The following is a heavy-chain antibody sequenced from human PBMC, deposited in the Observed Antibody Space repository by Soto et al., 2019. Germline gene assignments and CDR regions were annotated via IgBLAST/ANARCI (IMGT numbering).Heavy chain of an antibody. Sequence: QVQLVQSGAEVKKPGSSVKVSCKTSGGPLNNYVINWVRHAPGQGLAWMGGLIPIFGTANYAQKFQGRVTITADKSTSTAYMELNSLRSEDTAVYYCAGRCDSTSCLAHFDYWGQGTLVTVSS. V-gene: IGHV1-69*06. D-gene: IGHD2-2*01. CDR3: AGRCDSTSCLAHFDY. CDR1: GGPLNNYV. J-gene: IGHJ4*02. CDR2: LIPIFGTA.